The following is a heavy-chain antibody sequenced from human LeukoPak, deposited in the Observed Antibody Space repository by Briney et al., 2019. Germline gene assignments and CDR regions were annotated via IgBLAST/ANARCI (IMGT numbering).Heavy chain of an antibody. D-gene: IGHD1-26*01. V-gene: IGHV3-30*04. J-gene: IGHJ4*02. Sequence: PGGSLRLSCAASGFTFSSNPMHWVRQAPGKGLEWVAVTSHDERQKFYADSVKGRFTISRDNSKNTLYLQMNSLRSEDTAVYYCAKDDFGGIDHWGQGTLVTVSS. CDR3: AKDDFGGIDH. CDR1: GFTFSSNP. CDR2: TSHDERQK.